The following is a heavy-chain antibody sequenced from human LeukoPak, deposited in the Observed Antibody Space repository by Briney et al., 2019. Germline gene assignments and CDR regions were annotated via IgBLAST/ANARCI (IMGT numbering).Heavy chain of an antibody. J-gene: IGHJ4*02. CDR1: GYTFTSYG. D-gene: IGHD3-3*01. CDR3: ATSNGYYDFWSGCYKD. V-gene: IGHV1-18*01. Sequence: ASVKVSCKASGYTFTSYGISWVRQAPGQGLEWMGWISAYNGNTNYAQKLQGRVTMTTDTSTSTAYMELRSLRSDDTAVYYCATSNGYYDFWSGCYKDWGQGTLVTVSS. CDR2: ISAYNGNT.